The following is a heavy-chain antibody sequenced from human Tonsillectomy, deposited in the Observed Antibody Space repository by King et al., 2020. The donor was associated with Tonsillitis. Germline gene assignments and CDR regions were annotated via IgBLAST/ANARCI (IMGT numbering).Heavy chain of an antibody. CDR1: GYNFTSYW. V-gene: IGHV5-10-1*03. J-gene: IGHJ4*02. Sequence: VQLVEAGAEVKKPGESLRISCKGSGYNFTSYWISWVRQMPGKVLEWMGRIDPSDSYTNDSPSFQGHVTISADQSIITAYLQWSRLKASDTAMYSCARPLRYDSTGYMAYWGQGTLVTVSS. D-gene: IGHD3-22*01. CDR3: ARPLRYDSTGYMAY. CDR2: IDPSDSYT.